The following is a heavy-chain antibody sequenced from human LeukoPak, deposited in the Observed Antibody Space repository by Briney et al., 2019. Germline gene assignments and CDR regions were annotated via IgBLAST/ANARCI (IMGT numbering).Heavy chain of an antibody. Sequence: SETLSLTCTVSGGSISSGGYYWSWIRQPPGKGLEWIGYIYHSGSTYYNPSLKSRVTISVDRSKNQFSLKLSSVTAADTAVYYCARDPAAAGHYWGQGTLVTVSS. CDR1: GGSISSGGYY. D-gene: IGHD6-13*01. J-gene: IGHJ4*02. CDR3: ARDPAAAGHY. V-gene: IGHV4-30-2*01. CDR2: IYHSGST.